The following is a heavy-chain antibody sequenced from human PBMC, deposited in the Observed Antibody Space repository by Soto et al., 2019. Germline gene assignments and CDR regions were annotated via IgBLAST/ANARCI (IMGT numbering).Heavy chain of an antibody. D-gene: IGHD6-6*01. CDR1: GGTFSSYA. CDR2: IIPIFGTA. V-gene: IGHV1-69*06. J-gene: IGHJ6*02. CDR3: ARESPHGQLNYYGMDV. Sequence: QVQLVQSGAEVKKPGSSVKVSCKASGGTFSSYAISWVRQAPGQGLEWMGGIIPIFGTANYAQKFQGRVTITSDKSTRTAYMELSSLRSEATAVYYCARESPHGQLNYYGMDVWGQGTTVTVSS.